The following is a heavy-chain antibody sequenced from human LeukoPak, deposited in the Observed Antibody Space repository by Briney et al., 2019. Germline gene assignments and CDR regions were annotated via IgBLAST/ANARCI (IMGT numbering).Heavy chain of an antibody. Sequence: GGSLRLSCAASGFTFSSYWMSWVRQAPGKGLEWVANIKQDGSEKYYVDSVKGRFTISRDNAKNSLYLQMNSLRAEDTAVYYCARDIAIFGVVSDYFDYWGQGTLVTVSS. CDR1: GFTFSSYW. V-gene: IGHV3-7*01. CDR2: IKQDGSEK. D-gene: IGHD3-3*01. CDR3: ARDIAIFGVVSDYFDY. J-gene: IGHJ4*02.